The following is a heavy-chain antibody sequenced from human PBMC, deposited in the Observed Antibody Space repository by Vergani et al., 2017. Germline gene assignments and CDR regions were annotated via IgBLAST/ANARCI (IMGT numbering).Heavy chain of an antibody. Sequence: EVQLVESGGGLVQPGGSLRLSCAASGFTFSSYSMNWVRQAPGKGLEWVSYISSSSTIYYADSVKGRFTISRGNAKNSLYLQMNSLRAEDTAVYYCARDISEVNRVYYGSGSLFDPWGQGTLVTVSS. CDR2: ISSSSTI. V-gene: IGHV3-48*01. J-gene: IGHJ5*02. CDR1: GFTFSSYS. CDR3: ARDISEVNRVYYGSGSLFDP. D-gene: IGHD3-10*01.